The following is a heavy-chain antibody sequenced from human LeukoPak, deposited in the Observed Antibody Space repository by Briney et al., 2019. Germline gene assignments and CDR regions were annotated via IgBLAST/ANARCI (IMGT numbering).Heavy chain of an antibody. CDR1: GGSISSYY. CDR3: ARENRGYSYGYHFDY. Sequence: PSETLSLTCTVSGGSISSYYWSWIRQPAGKGLEWIGRIYTSGSTNYNPSLKSRVTMSVDTSKNQFSLKLSSVTAADTAVYYCARENRGYSYGYHFDYWGQGTLVTVSS. J-gene: IGHJ4*02. CDR2: IYTSGST. D-gene: IGHD5-18*01. V-gene: IGHV4-4*07.